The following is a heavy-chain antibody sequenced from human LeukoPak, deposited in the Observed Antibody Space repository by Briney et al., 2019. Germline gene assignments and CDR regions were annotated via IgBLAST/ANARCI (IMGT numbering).Heavy chain of an antibody. V-gene: IGHV3-21*01. J-gene: IGHJ4*02. CDR2: ISSSSSYI. D-gene: IGHD3-22*01. CDR3: ARVRSYYYDSSGYYPFDY. Sequence: GGSLRLSCAASGFIFTNYFMSWVRQAPGKGLEWVSSISSSSSYIYYADSVKGRFTISRDNAKNSLYLQMNSLRAEDTAVYYCARVRSYYYDSSGYYPFDYWGQGTLVTVSS. CDR1: GFIFTNYF.